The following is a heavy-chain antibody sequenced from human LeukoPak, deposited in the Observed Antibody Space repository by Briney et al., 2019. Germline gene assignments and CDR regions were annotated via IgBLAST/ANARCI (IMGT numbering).Heavy chain of an antibody. V-gene: IGHV3-23*01. J-gene: IGHJ4*02. CDR3: ATDRTSSGWYYFDY. D-gene: IGHD6-19*01. Sequence: PGGSLRLSCAASGFTFSSYAMSWVRQAPGKGLEWVSAISGSGGSTYYADSVKGRFTISRDNSKNTLYLQMNSLRAEDTAVYYCATDRTSSGWYYFDYWGQGTLVTVSS. CDR1: GFTFSSYA. CDR2: ISGSGGST.